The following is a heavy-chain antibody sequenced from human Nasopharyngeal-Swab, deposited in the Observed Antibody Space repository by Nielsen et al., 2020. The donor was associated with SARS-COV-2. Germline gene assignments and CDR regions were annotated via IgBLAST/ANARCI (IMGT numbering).Heavy chain of an antibody. CDR2: ISAYNGNT. D-gene: IGHD2-2*01. V-gene: IGHV1-18*01. CDR1: GYTFTSYG. Sequence: ASLKVSCKASGYTFTSYGISWVRQAPGQGLEWMGWISAYNGNTNYAQKLQGRVTMTTDTSTSTAYMELRSLRSDDTAVYYCARSLVVVPAADNIAWFDPWGQGTLVTVSS. J-gene: IGHJ5*02. CDR3: ARSLVVVPAADNIAWFDP.